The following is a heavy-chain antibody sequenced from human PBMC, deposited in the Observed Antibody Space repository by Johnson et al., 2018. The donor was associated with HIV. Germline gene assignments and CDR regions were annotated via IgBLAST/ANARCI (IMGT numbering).Heavy chain of an antibody. CDR1: GFTFSDYG. J-gene: IGHJ3*02. CDR2: IRYDGSNK. V-gene: IGHV3-30*02. Sequence: QLVESGGGVVQPGGSLRLSCAASGFTFSDYGMHWVRQAPGKGLEWVAFIRYDGSNKYYADSVKGRFSISRDKSKDTLYLQMNSLRAEDTALYYCARDRTITGNDPFDIWGQGTMVTVSS. D-gene: IGHD1-20*01. CDR3: ARDRTITGNDPFDI.